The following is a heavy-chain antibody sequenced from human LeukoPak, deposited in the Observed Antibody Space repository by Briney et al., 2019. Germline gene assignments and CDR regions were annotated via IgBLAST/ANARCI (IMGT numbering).Heavy chain of an antibody. J-gene: IGHJ4*02. CDR3: AKADCSSTSCYTFNG. CDR1: GFTFSSYA. CDR2: ISGSGGST. D-gene: IGHD2-2*02. V-gene: IGHV3-23*01. Sequence: GGSLRLSCAASGFTFSSYAMSWVRQAPGKGLEWVSAISGSGGSTYYADSVKGRFTISRDNSKNTLYLQMNSLRAEDTAVYYCAKADCSSTSCYTFNGWGQGTLVTVSS.